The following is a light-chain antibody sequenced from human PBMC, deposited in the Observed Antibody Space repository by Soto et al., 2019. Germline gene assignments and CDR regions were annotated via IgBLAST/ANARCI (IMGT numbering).Light chain of an antibody. CDR2: LNSDGSH. Sequence: QLVLTQSPSASASLGASVKLTCTLSSGHSSYAIAWHQQQPEKGPRYLMKLNSDGSHSKGDGIPDRFSCSSSGAERYLTISSLQSEDEADYYCQTWGTGPWVFGGGTQLTVL. J-gene: IGLJ3*02. CDR1: SGHSSYA. CDR3: QTWGTGPWV. V-gene: IGLV4-69*01.